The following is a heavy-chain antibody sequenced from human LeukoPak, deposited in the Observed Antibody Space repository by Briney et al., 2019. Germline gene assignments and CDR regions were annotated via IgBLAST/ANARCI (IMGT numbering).Heavy chain of an antibody. CDR3: ARASGGVGFDY. Sequence: PSETLSLTCTVSGGSVSSGSYYWSWIRQPPGTGLEWIGYIYYSGSTNYNPSLKSRVTISVDTSKNQFSLKLSSVTAADTAVYYCARASGGVGFDYWGQGTLVTVSS. J-gene: IGHJ4*02. CDR1: GGSVSSGSYY. CDR2: IYYSGST. D-gene: IGHD3-16*01. V-gene: IGHV4-61*01.